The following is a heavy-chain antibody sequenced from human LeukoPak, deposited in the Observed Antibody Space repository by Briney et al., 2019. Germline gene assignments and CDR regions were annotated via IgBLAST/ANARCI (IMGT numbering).Heavy chain of an antibody. CDR1: GFTFSSYG. CDR3: AKDGVGSVVPARAAYYFDY. CDR2: IWYDGSNK. Sequence: GGPLRLSCAASGFTFSSYGMHWVRQAPGKGLEWVAVIWYDGSNKYYADSVKGRFTISRDNSKNTLYLQMNSLRAEDTAVYYCAKDGVGSVVPARAAYYFDYWGQGTLVTVSS. V-gene: IGHV3-33*06. D-gene: IGHD2-2*01. J-gene: IGHJ4*02.